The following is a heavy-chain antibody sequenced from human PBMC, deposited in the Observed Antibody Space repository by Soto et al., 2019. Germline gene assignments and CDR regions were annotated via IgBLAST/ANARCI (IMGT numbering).Heavy chain of an antibody. CDR1: GYTFTGYY. CDR3: ARARDILTGYYKANYYYCYGLDV. CDR2: INPNSGGT. V-gene: IGHV1-2*02. D-gene: IGHD3-9*01. Sequence: ASVKVSCKASGYTFTGYYMHWVRQAPGQGLEWMGWINPNSGGTNYAQKFQGRVTMTRDTSISTAYMELSRLRSDDTAVYYCARARDILTGYYKANYYYCYGLDVWGQGTTVPVSS. J-gene: IGHJ6*02.